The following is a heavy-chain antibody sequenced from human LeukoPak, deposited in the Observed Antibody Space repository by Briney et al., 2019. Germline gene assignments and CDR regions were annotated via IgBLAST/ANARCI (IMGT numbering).Heavy chain of an antibody. D-gene: IGHD2-2*02. CDR3: AREEGRVWYQLLYRRNDAFDI. J-gene: IGHJ3*02. CDR2: IIPILGIA. CDR1: GGTFSSYA. Sequence: ASVKVSCKASGGTFSSYAISWVRQAPGQGLEWMGRIIPILGIANYAQKFQGRVTITADKSTSTAYMELSSLRSEDTAVYYCAREEGRVWYQLLYRRNDAFDIWGQGTMVTVSS. V-gene: IGHV1-69*04.